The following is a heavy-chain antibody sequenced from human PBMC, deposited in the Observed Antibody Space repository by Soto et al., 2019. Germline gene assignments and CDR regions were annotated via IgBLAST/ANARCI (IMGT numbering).Heavy chain of an antibody. V-gene: IGHV1-18*01. Sequence: QVHLVQSGAEVKKPGASVKVAGKGSGYAFTTYGITWVRQAPGQGLEWMGWISAHHGSTNYAQKFQGRVTVTRDTSTSTAYMELRCLRPDDTAVYYCARGRYGDSRGEGALVTVSS. D-gene: IGHD3-10*01. J-gene: IGHJ4*02. CDR1: GYAFTTYG. CDR2: ISAHHGST. CDR3: ARGRYGDS.